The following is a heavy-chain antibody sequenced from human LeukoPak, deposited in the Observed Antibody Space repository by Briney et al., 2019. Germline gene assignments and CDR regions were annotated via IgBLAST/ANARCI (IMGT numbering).Heavy chain of an antibody. CDR1: GGSISSSSYY. J-gene: IGHJ4*02. Sequence: SETLSLTCTVSGGSISSSSYYWGWIRQPPGKGLEWIGSIYYSGSTYYNPSLKSRVTISVDTSKNQFSLKLSSVTAADTAVYYCARGGEDYYDSSGNFDYWGQGTLVTVSS. CDR2: IYYSGST. CDR3: ARGGEDYYDSSGNFDY. V-gene: IGHV4-39*01. D-gene: IGHD3-22*01.